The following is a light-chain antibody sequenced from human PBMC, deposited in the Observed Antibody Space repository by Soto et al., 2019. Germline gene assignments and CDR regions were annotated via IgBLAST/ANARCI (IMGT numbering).Light chain of an antibody. Sequence: DIQMTQSPSTLSASVGDRVTITCRASQSISSWLAWYQQKPGKAPKLLIYDASSLESGVLSRFSGSGSGTEFTLTISSLQPDDFAPYYCQQYNSYPLTFGGGTKVEIK. J-gene: IGKJ4*01. CDR1: QSISSW. CDR3: QQYNSYPLT. V-gene: IGKV1-5*01. CDR2: DAS.